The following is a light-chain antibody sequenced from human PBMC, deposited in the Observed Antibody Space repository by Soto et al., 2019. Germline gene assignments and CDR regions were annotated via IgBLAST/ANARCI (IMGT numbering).Light chain of an antibody. V-gene: IGLV2-14*03. J-gene: IGLJ1*01. CDR1: SSDVGAYNY. Sequence: QSVLTQPASVSGSPGHSITISCTGTSSDVGAYNYVSWYQQHPGKAPKLMIYDVSSRPSGVSNRFSGSKSGNTASLTISGLQAEDEAEYYCRSYTRASTYFFGTGRKVTVL. CDR2: DVS. CDR3: RSYTRASTYF.